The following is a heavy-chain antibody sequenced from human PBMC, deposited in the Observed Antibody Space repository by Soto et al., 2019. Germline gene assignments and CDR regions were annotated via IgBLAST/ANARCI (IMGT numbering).Heavy chain of an antibody. V-gene: IGHV1-18*01. J-gene: IGHJ4*02. Sequence: QVHLVQSGAEVKKPGVSLKVSCQGSGYAFTTYGITWVRQAPGQGLEWMGWISAHNGNTNYAQKLQGRVTVTRDTSTSTAYMELRSLRYDDTAVYYCARGRYGDYWGQGALVTVSS. D-gene: IGHD1-1*01. CDR3: ARGRYGDY. CDR2: ISAHNGNT. CDR1: GYAFTTYG.